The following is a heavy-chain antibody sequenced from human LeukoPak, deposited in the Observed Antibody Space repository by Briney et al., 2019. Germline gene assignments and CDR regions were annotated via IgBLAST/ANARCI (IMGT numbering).Heavy chain of an antibody. CDR1: GFTFSSYW. Sequence: PGGSLRLSCAASGFTFSSYWMHWVRQAPGKGLVWVSRINSDGSSTSYADSVKGRFTISRDNAKNTLYLQMNSLRAEDTAAYYCARAGRGYYGSGSYYTSWGQGTLVTVSS. CDR3: ARAGRGYYGSGSYYTS. CDR2: INSDGSST. D-gene: IGHD3-10*01. J-gene: IGHJ5*02. V-gene: IGHV3-74*01.